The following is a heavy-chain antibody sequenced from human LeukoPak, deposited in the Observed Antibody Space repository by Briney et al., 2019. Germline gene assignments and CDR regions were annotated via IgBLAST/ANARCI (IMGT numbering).Heavy chain of an antibody. V-gene: IGHV1-69*05. CDR2: IIPIFGTA. CDR3: AMAPRTVPAAIFEWFDP. J-gene: IGHJ5*02. D-gene: IGHD2-2*02. CDR1: GGTFSSYA. Sequence: ASVKVSCKASGGTFSSYAISWVRQAPGQGLEWMGRIIPIFGTANYAQKFQGRVTITTDESTSTAYMEPSSLRSEDTAVYYCAMAPRTVPAAIFEWFDPWGQGILVTVSS.